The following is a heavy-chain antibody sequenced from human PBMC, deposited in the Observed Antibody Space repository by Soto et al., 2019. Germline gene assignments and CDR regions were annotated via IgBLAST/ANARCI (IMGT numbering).Heavy chain of an antibody. V-gene: IGHV1-18*01. CDR1: GYTFTSYG. J-gene: IGHJ5*02. CDR2: ISAYNGNT. D-gene: IGHD2-2*01. CDR3: ARAWEYCSSTSCYFGGWFDP. Sequence: ASVKVSCKASGYTFTSYGISWVRQAPGQGLEWMGWISAYNGNTNYAQKLQGRVTMTTDTSTSTAYMELRSLRSDDTAVYYCARAWEYCSSTSCYFGGWFDPWGQGTLVTVSS.